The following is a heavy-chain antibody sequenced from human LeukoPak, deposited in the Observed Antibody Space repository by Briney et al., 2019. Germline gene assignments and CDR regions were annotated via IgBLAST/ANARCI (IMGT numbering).Heavy chain of an antibody. J-gene: IGHJ4*02. CDR2: IYYSGGT. D-gene: IGHD2-2*01. Sequence: KASETLSLTCTVSGGSISSSSYYWGWIRQPPGKGLEWIGSIYYSGGTYYNPSLKSRVTISVDTSKNQFSLKLSSVTAADTAVYYCARESPPDIVVVPAAMATDYWGQGTLVTVFS. V-gene: IGHV4-39*02. CDR1: GGSISSSSYY. CDR3: ARESPPDIVVVPAAMATDY.